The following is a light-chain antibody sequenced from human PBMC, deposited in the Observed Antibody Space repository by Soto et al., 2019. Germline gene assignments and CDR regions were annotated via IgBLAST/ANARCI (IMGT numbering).Light chain of an antibody. J-gene: IGKJ4*01. CDR1: QGISSY. Sequence: AIRMTQSPSSLSASPGGRVSLTCRASQGISSYLAWYQQKPGKAPKLLIYAASTLQSGVPSRFSGSGSGTDFTLTISCLQSEDFATYYCQQYYSYPLTFGEGTKVDIK. CDR2: AAS. CDR3: QQYYSYPLT. V-gene: IGKV1-8*01.